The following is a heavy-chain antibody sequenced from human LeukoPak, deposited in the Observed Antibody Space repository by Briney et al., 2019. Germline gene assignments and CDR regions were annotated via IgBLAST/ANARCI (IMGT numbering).Heavy chain of an antibody. V-gene: IGHV4-4*07. CDR3: ARGGWYDILTGYYRDAFDI. J-gene: IGHJ3*02. Sequence: SETLSLTCTVSGGSISSYYWSWIRQPAGKGLEWIGRIYTSGSTNYNPSLKSRVTMSVDTSKNQFSLKLSSVTAADTAVYYCARGGWYDILTGYYRDAFDIWGQGTMATVSS. D-gene: IGHD3-9*01. CDR1: GGSISSYY. CDR2: IYTSGST.